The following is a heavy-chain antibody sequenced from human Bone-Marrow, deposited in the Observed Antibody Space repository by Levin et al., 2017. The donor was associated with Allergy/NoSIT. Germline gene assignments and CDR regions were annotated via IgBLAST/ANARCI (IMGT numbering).Heavy chain of an antibody. J-gene: IGHJ5*02. CDR2: MFPGGSQT. D-gene: IGHD1/OR15-1a*01. V-gene: IGHV5-51*01. CDR3: ARFNGAVLEQNWFDP. Sequence: PGESLKISCKGSGYDFPGYWIAWVRQMPGKGLEWMGIMFPGGSQTRYNPSFQGQVTMSADKSISTAFLQWSSLKASDTAIYYCARFNGAVLEQNWFDPWGQGTLVTVSS. CDR1: GYDFPGYW.